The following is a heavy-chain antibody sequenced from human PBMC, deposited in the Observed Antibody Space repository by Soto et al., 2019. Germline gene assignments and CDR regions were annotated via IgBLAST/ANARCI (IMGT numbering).Heavy chain of an antibody. J-gene: IGHJ6*02. CDR1: GGSIISYY. V-gene: IGHV4-4*07. CDR3: ASAEPLLATYPYYGTDA. CDR2: IYASGST. Sequence: SETLSLACTVCGGSIISYYGSWIRQPAGKGREWIGRIYASGSTNYNTSLKRRVTMSVETSKNQFSLKLSSVTAADKAVYYCASAEPLLATYPYYGTDAWGQGTPVPVCS.